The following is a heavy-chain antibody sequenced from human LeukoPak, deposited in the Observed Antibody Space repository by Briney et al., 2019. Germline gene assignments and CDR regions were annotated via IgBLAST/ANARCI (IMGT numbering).Heavy chain of an antibody. Sequence: ASVKVSCKASGGTFSSYAISWVRQAPGQGLEWMGGIIPIFGTANYAQKFQGRVTITADKSTSTAYMELSSLRSEDTAVYYCSQNYYDSSGYYYGDYWGQGTLVTVSS. J-gene: IGHJ4*02. D-gene: IGHD3-22*01. CDR3: SQNYYDSSGYYYGDY. CDR1: GGTFSSYA. CDR2: IIPIFGTA. V-gene: IGHV1-69*06.